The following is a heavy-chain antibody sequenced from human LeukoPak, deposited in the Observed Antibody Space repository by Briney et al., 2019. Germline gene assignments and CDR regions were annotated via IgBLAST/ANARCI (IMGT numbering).Heavy chain of an antibody. CDR1: GYSFTDYY. V-gene: IGHV1-2*02. D-gene: IGHD2-2*01. CDR2: IIPNSGDT. Sequence: ASVKVSCKPSGYSFTDYYMHWVRQAPGQGLEWVGRIIPNSGDTLYAQKFKGRVTMTRDTSISTAYMELSRLRSDDTAVYYCARALGVVPVAPWGQGTLVTVSS. J-gene: IGHJ5*02. CDR3: ARALGVVPVAP.